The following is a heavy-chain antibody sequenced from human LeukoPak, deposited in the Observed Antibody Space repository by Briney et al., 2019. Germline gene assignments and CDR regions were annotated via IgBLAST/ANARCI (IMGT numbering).Heavy chain of an antibody. CDR1: GGTFSSYA. D-gene: IGHD3-22*01. CDR2: IIPIFGTA. Sequence: SVKVSCKASGGTFSSYAISWVRQAPGQGLEWMGGIIPIFGTANYAQKFQGRVTITADESTSTAYMELSSLRSEDTAVYYCARDTGYYDSSEGGYGMDVWGQGTTVTVSS. CDR3: ARDTGYYDSSEGGYGMDV. J-gene: IGHJ6*02. V-gene: IGHV1-69*13.